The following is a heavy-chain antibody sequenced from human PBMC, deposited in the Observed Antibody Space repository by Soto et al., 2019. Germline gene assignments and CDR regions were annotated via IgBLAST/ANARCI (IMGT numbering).Heavy chain of an antibody. CDR1: GFTFSNYAM. V-gene: IGHV4-4*02. Sequence: GSLRLSCAASGFTFSNYAMSWVRQAPGKGLEWIGEIYHSGSTNYNPSLKSRVTISVDKSKNQLSLKLSSVTAADTAVYYCARDVGYHYDGSPSGQFDFWGQGTLVTVSS. CDR3: ARDVGYHYDGSPSGQFDF. J-gene: IGHJ4*02. CDR2: IYHSGST. D-gene: IGHD3-22*01.